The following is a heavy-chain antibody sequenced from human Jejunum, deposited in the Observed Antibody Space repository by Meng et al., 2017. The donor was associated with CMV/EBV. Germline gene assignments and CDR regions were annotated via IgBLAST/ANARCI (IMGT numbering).Heavy chain of an antibody. D-gene: IGHD2-2*01. J-gene: IGHJ4*02. CDR1: SISSSNW. V-gene: IGHV4-4*02. CDR2: VYHSGST. CDR3: ARGNLGYCSSTSCLSDY. Sequence: SISSSNWWRWVRQPPGKGLEWIGEVYHSGSTNYNPSLKSRVTISVDKSKNQFSLKLSSVTAADTAVYYCARGNLGYCSSTSCLSDYWGQGTLVTVSS.